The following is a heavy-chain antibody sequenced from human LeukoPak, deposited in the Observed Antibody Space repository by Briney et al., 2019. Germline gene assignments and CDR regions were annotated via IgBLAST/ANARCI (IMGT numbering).Heavy chain of an antibody. Sequence: WGSLRLSCAASGFTFSSYWMSWVRQAPGKGLEWVANIKQDGSEKYYVDSVKGRFTISRDNAKNSLYLQMNSLRAEDTAVYYCARRSRTMVRGVSYYYYMDVWGKGTTVTVSS. CDR1: GFTFSSYW. J-gene: IGHJ6*03. V-gene: IGHV3-7*01. CDR3: ARRSRTMVRGVSYYYYMDV. CDR2: IKQDGSEK. D-gene: IGHD3-10*01.